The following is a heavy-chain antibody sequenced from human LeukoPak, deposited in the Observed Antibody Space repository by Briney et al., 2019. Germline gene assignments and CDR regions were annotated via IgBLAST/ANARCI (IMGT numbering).Heavy chain of an antibody. CDR2: INSDGSGT. V-gene: IGHV3-74*01. D-gene: IGHD6-19*01. J-gene: IGHJ4*02. Sequence: GGSLRLSCAASGFTFSSYWFHWVRQAPGKGLVWVSRINSDGSGTTYADSVKGRFTISRDNAKSTLFLQMNSLRAEDTAVYYCAKDGQWLDFDYWGQGTLVTVSS. CDR1: GFTFSSYW. CDR3: AKDGQWLDFDY.